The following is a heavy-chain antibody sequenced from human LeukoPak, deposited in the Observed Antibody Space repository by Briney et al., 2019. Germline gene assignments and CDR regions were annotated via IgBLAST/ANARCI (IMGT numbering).Heavy chain of an antibody. D-gene: IGHD6-13*01. Sequence: ASVKVSCKASGGTFSSYAISWVRQAPGQGLEWMGGIIPIFGTANYAQKFQGRVTITADKSTSTAYMELSSLRSEDTAVYYCARGIAAAGTHDYWGQGTLVTVSS. CDR3: ARGIAAAGTHDY. CDR1: GGTFSSYA. CDR2: IIPIFGTA. J-gene: IGHJ4*02. V-gene: IGHV1-69*06.